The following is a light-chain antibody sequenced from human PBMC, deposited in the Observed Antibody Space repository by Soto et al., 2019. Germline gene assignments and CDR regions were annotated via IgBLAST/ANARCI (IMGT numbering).Light chain of an antibody. CDR2: WAS. J-gene: IGKJ2*01. Sequence: DIVMTQSPDSLAVSPGERATINCKSSQRVLYSSNNKNYLAWYQQKPGQPPKLLIYWASTRESGVPDRFSGSGSGTDFSLTISSLQAEDVAVYYCHHYFSPPYTFGQGTKLEI. V-gene: IGKV4-1*01. CDR1: QRVLYSSNNKNY. CDR3: HHYFSPPYT.